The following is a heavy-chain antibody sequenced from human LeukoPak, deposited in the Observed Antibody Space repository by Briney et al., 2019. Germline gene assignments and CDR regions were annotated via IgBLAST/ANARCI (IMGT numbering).Heavy chain of an antibody. V-gene: IGHV3-21*01. D-gene: IGHD6-13*01. CDR1: GFTFSDYS. CDR3: ARDSSSSWYYFDY. CDR2: ISGRGSYI. Sequence: GGSLRLPCAASGFTFSDYSMNWVRQAPGKGLEWVSFISGRGSYIYYVESVKGRSTISRDNAKNSVYLEMHRLRAEDTAVYYCARDSSSSWYYFDYWGQGTLVTVSS. J-gene: IGHJ4*02.